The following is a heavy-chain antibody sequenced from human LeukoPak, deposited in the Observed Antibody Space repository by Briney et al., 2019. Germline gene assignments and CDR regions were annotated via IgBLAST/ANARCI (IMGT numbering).Heavy chain of an antibody. Sequence: GGSLRLSCVGSRFPPRKYAMSWVRQAPGKGLEWASGISGSGGSKYYADSVRGRFTISRDNSKDTLFLQMSSLRADDTAKYYCAKEPEPFLEWHFDNWGQGTLVIVSS. J-gene: IGHJ4*02. D-gene: IGHD3-3*02. CDR3: AKEPEPFLEWHFDN. CDR1: RFPPRKYA. CDR2: ISGSGGSK. V-gene: IGHV3-23*01.